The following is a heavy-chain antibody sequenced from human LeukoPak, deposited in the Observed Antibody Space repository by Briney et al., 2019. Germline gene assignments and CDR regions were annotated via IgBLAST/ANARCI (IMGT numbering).Heavy chain of an antibody. J-gene: IGHJ5*02. CDR2: INPDSGGT. CDR3: AREGGGYSRNNWFDP. Sequence: ASVKVSCKASGYTFTGHYMHWVRQAPGQGLEWMGWINPDSGGTKYAQKFQGRVTMTRDTSISTAYMELSRLTSDDTAVYYCAREGGGYSRNNWFDPWGQGTLVTVSS. CDR1: GYTFTGHY. D-gene: IGHD2-2*03. V-gene: IGHV1-2*02.